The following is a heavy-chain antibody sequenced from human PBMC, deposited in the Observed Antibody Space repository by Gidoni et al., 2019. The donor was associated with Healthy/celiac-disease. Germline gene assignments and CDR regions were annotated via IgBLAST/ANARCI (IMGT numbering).Heavy chain of an antibody. D-gene: IGHD3-22*01. CDR1: GYTLTSYG. J-gene: IGHJ4*02. CDR3: ARGGPYYDSTNIVDGVDY. Sequence: QVQLVQSGAEVKKPGASVKVSCKASGYTLTSYGISWVRQAPGQGLGWMGWISAYNGNTNYAQKLQGRVTMTTDTSTSTAYMELRSLRSDDTAVYYCARGGPYYDSTNIVDGVDYWGQGTLVTVSS. CDR2: ISAYNGNT. V-gene: IGHV1-18*01.